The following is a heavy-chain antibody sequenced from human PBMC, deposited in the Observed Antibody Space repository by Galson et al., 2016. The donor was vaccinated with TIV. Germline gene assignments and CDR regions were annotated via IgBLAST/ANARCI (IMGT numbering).Heavy chain of an antibody. D-gene: IGHD3-22*01. J-gene: IGHJ3*02. CDR2: LHSDGKT. CDR3: ARDQYHDTNGSEDAFDI. Sequence: SLRLSCAASGFSVRSNYLSWIRQAPGQGLEWVSVLHSDGKTHYSDSVKGRFTISRDDSKNTLYLQMNSLRPEDTALYYCARDQYHDTNGSEDAFDIWGQGTMVTVYS. V-gene: IGHV3-66*02. CDR1: GFSVRSNY.